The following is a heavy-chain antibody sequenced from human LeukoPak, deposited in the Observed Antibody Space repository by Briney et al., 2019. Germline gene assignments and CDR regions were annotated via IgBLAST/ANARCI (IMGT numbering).Heavy chain of an antibody. CDR1: GYKFTGYY. J-gene: IGHJ4*02. V-gene: IGHV1-2*02. Sequence: ASVTVSCKGSGYKFTGYYMHWVRQAPGQGLEWMGWINPNSGDSHHAQKSQGRVTMTRDTSISTAYMELSRLRSDDTAVYYCAREIGGILVFDYWGQGTLVTVSS. CDR2: INPNSGDS. D-gene: IGHD5-18*01. CDR3: AREIGGILVFDY.